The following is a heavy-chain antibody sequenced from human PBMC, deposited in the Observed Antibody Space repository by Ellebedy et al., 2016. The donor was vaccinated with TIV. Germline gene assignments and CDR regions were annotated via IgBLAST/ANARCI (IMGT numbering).Heavy chain of an antibody. Sequence: PGGSLRLSCAPSGFTFSSYEMNWVRQAPGKGLEWVSYISRSGSTIYYADSVKGRFTISRDNAKNSLYLQMNSLRAEDTAVYYCARVRKAVAGTGGDYWGQGTLVTVSS. CDR1: GFTFSSYE. D-gene: IGHD6-19*01. V-gene: IGHV3-48*03. CDR3: ARVRKAVAGTGGDY. J-gene: IGHJ4*02. CDR2: ISRSGSTI.